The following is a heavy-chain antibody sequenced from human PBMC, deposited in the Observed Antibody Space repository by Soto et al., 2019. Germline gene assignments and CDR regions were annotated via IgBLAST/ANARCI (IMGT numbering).Heavy chain of an antibody. J-gene: IGHJ6*02. V-gene: IGHV3-11*01. CDR1: GFTFSDYY. D-gene: IGHD3-22*01. CDR2: ISSSGSTI. CDR3: ARLDGNDYDSIGYYYYYYGMDV. Sequence: QVQLVESGGGLVKPGGSLRLSCAASGFTFSDYYMSWIRQAPGKGLEWVSYISSSGSTIYYADSVKGRFTISRDNAKNSLCMQMNSLRAEDTAVYYCARLDGNDYDSIGYYYYYYGMDVWGQGTTVTVSS.